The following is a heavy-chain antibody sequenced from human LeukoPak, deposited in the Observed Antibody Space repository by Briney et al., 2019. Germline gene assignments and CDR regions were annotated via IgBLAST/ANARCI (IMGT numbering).Heavy chain of an antibody. CDR2: IYHSGST. V-gene: IGHV4-4*02. CDR3: ARGSPGWLRTYYYYYMDV. Sequence: PSGTLSLTCAVSGGSISSSYWWSWVRQPPGKGLEWLGEIYHSGSTNYNPSLKSRVTISVDTSKNQFSLKLSSVTAADTAVYYCARGSPGWLRTYYYYYMDVWGKGTTVTVSS. CDR1: GGSISSSYW. J-gene: IGHJ6*03. D-gene: IGHD5-12*01.